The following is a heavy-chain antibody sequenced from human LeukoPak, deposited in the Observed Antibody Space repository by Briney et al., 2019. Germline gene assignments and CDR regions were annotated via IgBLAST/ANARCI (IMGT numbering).Heavy chain of an antibody. CDR3: ARLQSIAVATRLWYFDL. J-gene: IGHJ2*01. V-gene: IGHV4-59*11. D-gene: IGHD6-19*01. CDR2: IYYSGST. Sequence: PSETLSLTCTVSGGSISSHYWSWIRQPPGKGLEWIGYIYYSGSTNYNPSLKSRVTISVDTSKNQFSLKLSSVTAADTAVYYCARLQSIAVATRLWYFDLWGRGTLVTVSP. CDR1: GGSISSHY.